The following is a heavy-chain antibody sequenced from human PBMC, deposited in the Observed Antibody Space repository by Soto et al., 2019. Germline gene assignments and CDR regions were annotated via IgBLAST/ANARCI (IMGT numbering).Heavy chain of an antibody. CDR1: GDSVSSNSAA. J-gene: IGHJ6*02. CDR3: ARETYYDFWSGYYPYYYYGMDV. D-gene: IGHD3-3*01. Sequence: SQTLLLTCAISGDSVSSNSAAWNWIRQSPSRGLEWLGRTYYRSKWYNDYAVSVKSRITINPDTSKNQFSLQLNSVTPEDTAVYYCARETYYDFWSGYYPYYYYGMDVWGQGATVTVSS. CDR2: TYYRSKWYN. V-gene: IGHV6-1*01.